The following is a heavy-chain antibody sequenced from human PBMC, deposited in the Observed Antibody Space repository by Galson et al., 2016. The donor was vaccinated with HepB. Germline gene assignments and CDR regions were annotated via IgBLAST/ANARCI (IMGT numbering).Heavy chain of an antibody. V-gene: IGHV3-66*01. CDR3: VRVFDWLPHHNYYGMDV. Sequence: SLRLSCAASGFNVYSNYMTWVRQAPGKGLEWVSVIYTGGDPIYAASVKGRFTISRDTFENTLHLQMSSLIAEDTAVYYCVRVFDWLPHHNYYGMDVWGQGTTVTVSS. J-gene: IGHJ6*02. CDR2: IYTGGDP. D-gene: IGHD3-9*01. CDR1: GFNVYSNY.